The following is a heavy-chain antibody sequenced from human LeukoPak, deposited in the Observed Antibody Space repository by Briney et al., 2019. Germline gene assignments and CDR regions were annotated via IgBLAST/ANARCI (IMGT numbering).Heavy chain of an antibody. CDR1: GFTVSSNY. J-gene: IGHJ6*03. D-gene: IGHD2-2*01. CDR3: ARVVVPAAAYYYYYYMDV. V-gene: IGHV3-53*01. Sequence: PGGSLRLSCAASGFTVSSNYMSWVRQAPGKGLERVSVIYSGGSTYYADSVKGRFTISRDNSKNTLYLQMNSLRAEDTAVYYCARVVVPAAAYYYYYYMDVWGKGTTVTISS. CDR2: IYSGGST.